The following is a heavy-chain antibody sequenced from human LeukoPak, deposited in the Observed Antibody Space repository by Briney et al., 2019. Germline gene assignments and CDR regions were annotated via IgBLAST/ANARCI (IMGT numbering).Heavy chain of an antibody. CDR1: GGSISSYY. CDR2: IYYSGST. J-gene: IGHJ4*02. CDR3: ASMGSRSTGYIDY. V-gene: IGHV4-59*01. Sequence: PSETLSLTCTVSGGSISSYYWSWIRQPPGKGLEWIGYIYYSGSTNYSPSLKSRVTISVDTSKNQFSLKLSSVTAADTAVYYCASMGSRSTGYIDYWGQGTLVTVSS. D-gene: IGHD3-9*01.